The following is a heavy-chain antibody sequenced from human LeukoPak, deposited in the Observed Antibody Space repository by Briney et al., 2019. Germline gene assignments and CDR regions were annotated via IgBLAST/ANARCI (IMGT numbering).Heavy chain of an antibody. J-gene: IGHJ4*02. V-gene: IGHV3-23*01. CDR1: GFSFSNYA. Sequence: GGSLRLSCVPSGFSFSNYAMSWVRQAPGKGLEWVSSISGSGGSTHYVDSVKGRFTISRDKTKNTLYLQMNSLRTEDTAVYYCAKSSYYDASGYYREYYFDSWGQGTLVTVSS. CDR3: AKSSYYDASGYYREYYFDS. CDR2: ISGSGGST. D-gene: IGHD3-22*01.